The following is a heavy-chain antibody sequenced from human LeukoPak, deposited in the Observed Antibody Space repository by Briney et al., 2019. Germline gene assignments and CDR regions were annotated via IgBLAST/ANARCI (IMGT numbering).Heavy chain of an antibody. D-gene: IGHD3-10*01. J-gene: IGHJ4*02. V-gene: IGHV3-30*04. Sequence: GRSLRLSCAASGFSFSSYAMHWVRQAPGRGLGWVAVISYDGSNKYYADFVKGRSTISRDKTKNTLYLQINSLRAEDTAVYYSARDAVVRGVSSSDGDGFDYWGQGTLVTVSS. CDR3: ARDAVVRGVSSSDGDGFDY. CDR1: GFSFSSYA. CDR2: ISYDGSNK.